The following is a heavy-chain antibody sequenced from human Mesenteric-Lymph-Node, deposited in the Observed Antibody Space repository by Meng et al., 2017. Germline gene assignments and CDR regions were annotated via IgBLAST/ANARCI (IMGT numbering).Heavy chain of an antibody. D-gene: IGHD6-25*01. Sequence: GESLKISCAASGFTFSGSAMHWVRQASGKGLEWVCRIRSKANSYATAYAASVKGRFTISRDDSKNTAYLQMNSLKTEDTAVYYCTSNWATAPHVPLGYRYGMGVWGQGTMVTVSS. CDR1: GFTFSGSA. CDR2: IRSKANSYAT. CDR3: TSNWATAPHVPLGYRYGMGV. J-gene: IGHJ6*02. V-gene: IGHV3-73*01.